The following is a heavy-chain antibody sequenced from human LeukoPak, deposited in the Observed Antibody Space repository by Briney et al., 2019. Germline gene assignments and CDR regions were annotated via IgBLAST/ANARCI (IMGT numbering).Heavy chain of an antibody. CDR3: AKDLPTTVVTGNDAFDI. D-gene: IGHD4-23*01. CDR1: GFTFSSYA. V-gene: IGHV3-23*01. CDR2: ISGSGGST. Sequence: GGSLRLSCAASGFTFSSYAMSWVRQAPGKGLEWVSAISGSGGSTYYADSVKGRFTISGDNSKNTLYLQMNSLRAEDTAVYYCAKDLPTTVVTGNDAFDIWGQGTMVTVSS. J-gene: IGHJ3*02.